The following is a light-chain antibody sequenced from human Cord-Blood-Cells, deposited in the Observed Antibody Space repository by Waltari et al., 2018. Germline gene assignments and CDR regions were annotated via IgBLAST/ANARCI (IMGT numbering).Light chain of an antibody. J-gene: IGLJ3*02. CDR2: DVS. Sequence: QSALTQPASVSGSPGQSITISCTGTSRDVGAFNSVSWYQQPPGKAPKLMIYDVSNRPSGVSNRFSGSKSGNTASLTISGLQAEDEADYYCSSYTSSSTWVFGGGTKLTVL. CDR1: SRDVGAFNS. CDR3: SSYTSSSTWV. V-gene: IGLV2-14*01.